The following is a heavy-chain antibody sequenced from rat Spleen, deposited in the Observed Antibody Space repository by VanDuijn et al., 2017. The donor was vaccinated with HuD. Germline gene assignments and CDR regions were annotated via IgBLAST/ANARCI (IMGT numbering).Heavy chain of an antibody. CDR3: TAXXXWFXX. CDR2: ITNSGHCT. V-gene: IGHV5-31*01. Sequence: EVQLVESGGGLVQPGRSLKLSCVASGFTFNNYWMNWIRQSPGKGLDWVASITNSGHCTYYQDSVTGRFTIPRDNAKTTLYLQMNRLRSENTATXXXTAXXXWFXXXGQGTLXXVSS. D-gene: IGHD1-1*01. CDR1: GFTFNNYW. J-gene: IGHJ3*01.